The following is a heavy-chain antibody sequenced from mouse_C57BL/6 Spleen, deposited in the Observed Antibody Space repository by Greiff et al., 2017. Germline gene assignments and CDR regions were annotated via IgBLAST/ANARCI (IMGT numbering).Heavy chain of an antibody. V-gene: IGHV1-76*01. CDR3: ARSEGDWYFDV. CDR1: GYTFTDYY. Sequence: QVQLKQSGAELVRPGASVKLSCKASGYTFTDYYINWVKQRPGQGLEWIARIYPGSGNTYYNEKFKGKATLTAEKSSSTAYMQLSSLTSEDSAVYFCARSEGDWYFDVWGTGTTVTVSS. J-gene: IGHJ1*03. CDR2: IYPGSGNT.